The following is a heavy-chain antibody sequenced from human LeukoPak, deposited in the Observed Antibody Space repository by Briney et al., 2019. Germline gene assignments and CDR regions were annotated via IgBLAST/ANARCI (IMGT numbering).Heavy chain of an antibody. Sequence: PGGSLRLSCAASGFTFEDHGMSWVRQVPGKGLEWVSGINWDGGSTGYADSVKGRFTISRDNVKNSLHLQMNSLRADGTALYFCAGGDRNGWYFNCWGQGTLVAVSS. D-gene: IGHD6-25*01. CDR3: AGGDRNGWYFNC. CDR2: INWDGGST. J-gene: IGHJ4*02. V-gene: IGHV3-20*04. CDR1: GFTFEDHG.